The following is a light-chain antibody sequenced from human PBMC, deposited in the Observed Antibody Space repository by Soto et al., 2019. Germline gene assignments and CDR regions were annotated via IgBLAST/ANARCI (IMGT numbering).Light chain of an antibody. Sequence: EIVLTQSPGSLSLSPGESAAISFRASQSVTSNYLVWYRQKPGQAPRVLIYAISSRAAGIPDRFNGSGSGTDITLTITRLEPEDSAVYYCQQHSNSPWTFGQGTRVEV. V-gene: IGKV3D-20*02. CDR3: QQHSNSPWT. CDR2: AIS. CDR1: QSVTSNY. J-gene: IGKJ1*01.